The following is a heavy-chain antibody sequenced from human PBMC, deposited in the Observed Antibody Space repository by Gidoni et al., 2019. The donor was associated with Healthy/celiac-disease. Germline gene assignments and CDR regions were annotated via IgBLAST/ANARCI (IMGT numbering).Heavy chain of an antibody. Sequence: QITLKESGPTLVKPTQTLTLTCTFSGFSLSTSGVGVGWIRQPPGKALEWLAIIYWNDDKRYSPSLKSRLTITKDTSKNQVVLTMTNMDPVDTATYYCAHSAYNGWYGGYFDYWGQGTLVTVSS. J-gene: IGHJ4*02. CDR3: AHSAYNGWYGGYFDY. CDR2: IYWNDDK. D-gene: IGHD6-19*01. CDR1: GFSLSTSGVG. V-gene: IGHV2-5*01.